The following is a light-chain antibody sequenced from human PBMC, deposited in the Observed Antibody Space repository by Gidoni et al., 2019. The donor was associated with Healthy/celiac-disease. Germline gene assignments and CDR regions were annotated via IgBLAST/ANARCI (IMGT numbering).Light chain of an antibody. Sequence: DIQLTQSQAFLSASVGDRVTITCRASQGISSYLAWYQQKPGKAPKLLIYAASTLQSGVPSRFSVSGSGTEFTLTISSLQPEDFATYYCQQLNSYPSITFGQGTRLEIK. CDR1: QGISSY. V-gene: IGKV1-9*01. CDR2: AAS. CDR3: QQLNSYPSIT. J-gene: IGKJ5*01.